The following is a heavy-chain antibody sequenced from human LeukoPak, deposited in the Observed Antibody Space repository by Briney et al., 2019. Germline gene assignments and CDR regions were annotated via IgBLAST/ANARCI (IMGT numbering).Heavy chain of an antibody. Sequence: PSETLSLTCTVSGGSISSYYWSWIRQPPGKGLEWIGYIYYSGSTNYNPSLKSRVTISVDTSKDQFSLKLSSVTAADTAVHYCAREGQYAFDYWGQGTLVTVSS. D-gene: IGHD2-8*01. CDR1: GGSISSYY. V-gene: IGHV4-59*01. CDR3: AREGQYAFDY. J-gene: IGHJ4*02. CDR2: IYYSGST.